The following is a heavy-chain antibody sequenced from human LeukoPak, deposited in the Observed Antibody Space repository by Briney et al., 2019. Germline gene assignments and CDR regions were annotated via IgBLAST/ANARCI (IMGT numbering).Heavy chain of an antibody. D-gene: IGHD3-9*01. V-gene: IGHV4-59*01. Sequence: SETLSLTCAVYGGSFSGYYWSWIRQPPGKGLEWIGYIYYSGSTNYNPSLKSRVTISVDTSKNQFSLKLSSVTAADTAVYYCATTYYDILTGYYSDYNWYFDLWGRGTLVTVSS. J-gene: IGHJ2*01. CDR3: ATTYYDILTGYYSDYNWYFDL. CDR1: GGSFSGYY. CDR2: IYYSGST.